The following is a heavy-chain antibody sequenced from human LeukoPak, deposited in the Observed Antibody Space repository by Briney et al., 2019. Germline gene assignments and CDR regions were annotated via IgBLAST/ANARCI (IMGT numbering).Heavy chain of an antibody. J-gene: IGHJ6*02. Sequence: GGSLRLSCAASGFTFSSYAMSWVRQAPGKGLEWVSSISSSSSYIYYADSVKGRFTISRDNAKNSLYLQMNSLRAEDTAVYYCASGVLWFGELVYYYGMDVWGQGTTVTVSS. V-gene: IGHV3-21*01. D-gene: IGHD3-10*01. CDR1: GFTFSSYA. CDR3: ASGVLWFGELVYYYGMDV. CDR2: ISSSSSYI.